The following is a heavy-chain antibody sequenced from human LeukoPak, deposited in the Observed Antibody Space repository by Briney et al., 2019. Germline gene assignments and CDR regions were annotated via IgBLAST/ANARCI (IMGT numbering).Heavy chain of an antibody. CDR3: ARPWNGEQWLVLS. V-gene: IGHV5-51*01. D-gene: IGHD6-19*01. CDR2: IYPADSTA. Sequence: GESLKISCKASGYSFTTYWIGWVRQVPGKGLEWVGIIYPADSTAKYSPSFQGQVTISADKSISTAYLQWSSLKASDTAMYYCARPWNGEQWLVLSWGQGTLVTVSS. J-gene: IGHJ4*02. CDR1: GYSFTTYW.